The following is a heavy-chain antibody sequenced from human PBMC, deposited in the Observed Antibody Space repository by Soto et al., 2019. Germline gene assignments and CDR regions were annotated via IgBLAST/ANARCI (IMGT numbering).Heavy chain of an antibody. D-gene: IGHD2-21*01. CDR2: INPHSGST. V-gene: IGHV1-2*02. CDR3: ATAVYSGDKCDSYSMDV. CDR1: GYSFTDDY. Sequence: QVQVVQSGAEVKKPGASVKISCKTSGYSFTDDYLHWVRQAPGQGLEWVGWINPHSGSTNFAQKLQGRASMSMDTAISTAYMELFTLTSDDTAIYYCATAVYSGDKCDSYSMDVWRQGTTFTVSS. J-gene: IGHJ6*02.